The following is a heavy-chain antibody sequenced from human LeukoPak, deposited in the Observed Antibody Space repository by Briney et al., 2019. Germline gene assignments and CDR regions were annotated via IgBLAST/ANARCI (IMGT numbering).Heavy chain of an antibody. V-gene: IGHV1-24*01. CDR2: FDPEGGET. CDR3: ATVGATRYYFDY. D-gene: IGHD1-26*01. Sequence: ASVKVSCKVSGYTLTELSMHWVRQAPGKGLEWMGGFDPEGGETIYAQKFQGRVTMTEDTSTDTAYMELSSLRSEDTAVYYCATVGATRYYFDYWGQGTLVTVSS. CDR1: GYTLTELS. J-gene: IGHJ4*02.